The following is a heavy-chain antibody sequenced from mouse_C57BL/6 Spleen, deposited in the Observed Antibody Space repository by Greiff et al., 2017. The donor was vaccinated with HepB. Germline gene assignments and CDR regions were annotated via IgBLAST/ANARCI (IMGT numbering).Heavy chain of an antibody. CDR1: GYTFTDYY. J-gene: IGHJ4*01. CDR2: IYPGSGNT. D-gene: IGHD3-2*02. V-gene: IGHV1-76*01. CDR3: AREAAQATSYAMDY. Sequence: QVQLQQSGAELVRPGASVKLSCKASGYTFTDYYINWVKQRPGQGLEWIARIYPGSGNTYYNEKFKGKATLTAEKSSSTAYMQLSSLTSEDSAVYFCAREAAQATSYAMDYWGQGTSVTVSS.